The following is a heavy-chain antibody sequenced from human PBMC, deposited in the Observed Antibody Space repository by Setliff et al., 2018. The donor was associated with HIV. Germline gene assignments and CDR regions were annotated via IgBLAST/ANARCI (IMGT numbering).Heavy chain of an antibody. V-gene: IGHV4-59*11. CDR1: GGSISSHY. D-gene: IGHD3-22*01. CDR2: ISYSGST. J-gene: IGHJ4*02. CDR3: ARGPYYFDSSNYFDLYHFDY. Sequence: SETLSLTCTISGGSISSHYWSWIRQPPGKGLEWIGYISYSGSTNYNPSLKSRVTISVDKSKNQFSLKLSSVTAADTAVYYCARGPYYFDSSNYFDLYHFDYWGQGTLVTVSS.